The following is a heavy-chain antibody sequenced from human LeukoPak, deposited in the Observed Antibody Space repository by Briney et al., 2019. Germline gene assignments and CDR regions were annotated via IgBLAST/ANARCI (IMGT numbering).Heavy chain of an antibody. D-gene: IGHD5-24*01. J-gene: IGHJ4*02. V-gene: IGHV3-72*01. CDR1: GFTFSDHY. CDR2: TRNRANSYTT. Sequence: GGSLRLSCAASGFTFSDHYMDWVRQAPGKGLEWVGRTRNRANSYTTEYAASVKGRFTISRDDSKNSLFLQMNSLKTEDTAVYYCARGGDGYNYVSDYWGQGTLVTVSS. CDR3: ARGGDGYNYVSDY.